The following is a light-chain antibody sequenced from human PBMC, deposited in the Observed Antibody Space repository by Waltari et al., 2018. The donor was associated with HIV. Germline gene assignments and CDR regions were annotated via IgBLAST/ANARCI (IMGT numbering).Light chain of an antibody. CDR3: QQYDNIPIT. CDR2: DAS. V-gene: IGKV1-33*01. CDR1: QDINNY. Sequence: DIQMTQSPSSLSASVGDRVTITCQASQDINNYVNWYQQKPGKAPKLLIYDASNLETGVPSRFSGSGSGRDFTLTLSSLQPEDIAMYYCQQYDNIPITFGQGTRLEIK. J-gene: IGKJ5*01.